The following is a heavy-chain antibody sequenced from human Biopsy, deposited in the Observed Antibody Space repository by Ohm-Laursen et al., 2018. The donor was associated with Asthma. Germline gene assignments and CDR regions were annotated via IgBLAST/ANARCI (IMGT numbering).Heavy chain of an antibody. J-gene: IGHJ3*02. Sequence: SLRLSCAASGFSFSNFAIHWVRQAPGKGLEWMAVISKDASTQDYADSVKGRFTMARDNSKNTLDLQMNSLREEDTAVYYCVRDGTDDAFDIWGQGTVASVSS. V-gene: IGHV3-30*01. CDR3: VRDGTDDAFDI. CDR1: GFSFSNFA. CDR2: ISKDASTQ. D-gene: IGHD1-1*01.